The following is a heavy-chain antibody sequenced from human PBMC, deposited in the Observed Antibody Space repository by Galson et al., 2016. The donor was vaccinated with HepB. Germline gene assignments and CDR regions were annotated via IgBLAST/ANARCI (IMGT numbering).Heavy chain of an antibody. CDR1: GFTFSSYA. CDR2: ISGSGGGT. V-gene: IGHV3-23*01. CDR3: ASGTTVTTSNSFWYFDL. D-gene: IGHD4-17*01. J-gene: IGHJ2*01. Sequence: SLRLSCAASGFTFSSYAMTWVRQAPGKGLDWVATISGSGGGTHYADSVKGRFTFSRDTSKNTKYVQMTSLRAEDTAVYYCASGTTVTTSNSFWYFDLWGRGTLVTVSS.